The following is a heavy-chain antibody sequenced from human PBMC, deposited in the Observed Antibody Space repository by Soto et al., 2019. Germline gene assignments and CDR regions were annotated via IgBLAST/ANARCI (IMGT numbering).Heavy chain of an antibody. Sequence: QITLKESGPTLVKPTQTLTLTCTVSGFSVSSSGEGVGWIRQPPGKALEWLALIYWDDDKRYSPSLKSRLTITNAPSKHQAVLTFTNIDPVDTATYYCAHIDPKIVPAGGHGAFDFWGPGTLVTVSS. V-gene: IGHV2-5*02. CDR1: GFSVSSSGEG. CDR2: IYWDDDK. CDR3: AHIDPKIVPAGGHGAFDF. D-gene: IGHD2-21*02. J-gene: IGHJ4*02.